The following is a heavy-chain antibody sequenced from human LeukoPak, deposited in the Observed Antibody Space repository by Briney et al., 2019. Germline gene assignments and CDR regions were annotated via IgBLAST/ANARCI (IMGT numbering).Heavy chain of an antibody. CDR3: ARAPQFWFNAFDF. J-gene: IGHJ3*01. CDR2: IYYSGNT. V-gene: IGHV4-30-4*08. D-gene: IGHD3-10*01. CDR1: GGSINSGDSY. Sequence: SETLSLTCTVSGGSINSGDSYWTWIRQPPGKGLQWLGYIYYSGNTYYNPSLKSRVIISVDTSKNQFSLKLSSVTAADTAVYYCARAPQFWFNAFDFWGQGTMVTVSS.